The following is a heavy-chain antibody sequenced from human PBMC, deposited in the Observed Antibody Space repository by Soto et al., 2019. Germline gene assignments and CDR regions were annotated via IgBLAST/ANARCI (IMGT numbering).Heavy chain of an antibody. J-gene: IGHJ5*02. CDR3: ARVSRELWGLVLLFDP. CDR2: INPNSGGT. CDR1: GYTFTGYY. Sequence: ASVKVSCKASGYTFTGYYMHWVRQAPGQGLEWMGWINPNSGGTNYAQKFQGRVTMTRDTSISTAYMELSRLRSDDTAVYYCARVSRELWGLVLLFDPWGQGTLVTVSS. V-gene: IGHV1-2*02. D-gene: IGHD6-19*01.